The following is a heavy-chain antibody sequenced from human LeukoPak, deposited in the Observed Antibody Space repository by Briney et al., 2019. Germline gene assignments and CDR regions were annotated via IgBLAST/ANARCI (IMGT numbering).Heavy chain of an antibody. CDR3: ARDGGPSSGWYDNYFDY. CDR2: ISYDGSNK. J-gene: IGHJ4*02. V-gene: IGHV3-30*04. D-gene: IGHD6-19*01. CDR1: GFTFSSYA. Sequence: GGSLRLSCAASGFTFSSYAIHWVRQAPGKGLEWVAVISYDGSNKYYADSVKGRFTISRDNSKNTLYLQMNSLRAEDTAVYYCARDGGPSSGWYDNYFDYWGQGTLVTVSS.